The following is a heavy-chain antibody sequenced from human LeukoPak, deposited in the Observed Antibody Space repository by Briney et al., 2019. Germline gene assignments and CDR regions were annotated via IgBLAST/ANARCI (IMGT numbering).Heavy chain of an antibody. Sequence: ASVKVSCKASGGTFSSYAISWVRQAPGQGLEWMGRVIPILGIANYAQKFQGRVTITADTSTSTAYMELGSLRSDDTAVYYCASSRWFGESYYFDYWGQGTLVTVSS. D-gene: IGHD3-10*01. CDR3: ASSRWFGESYYFDY. CDR2: VIPILGIA. J-gene: IGHJ4*02. CDR1: GGTFSSYA. V-gene: IGHV1-69*04.